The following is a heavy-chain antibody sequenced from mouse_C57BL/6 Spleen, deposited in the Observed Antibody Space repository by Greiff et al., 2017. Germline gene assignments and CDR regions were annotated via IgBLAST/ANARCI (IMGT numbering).Heavy chain of an antibody. D-gene: IGHD1-1*01. J-gene: IGHJ3*01. CDR3: ARGEFITGFAY. CDR2: IYPGDGDT. V-gene: IGHV1-82*01. Sequence: VQLQQSGPELVKPGASVKISCKASGYAFSSSWMNWVKQRPGKGLEWIGRIYPGDGDTKYNGKFKGKATLTADKSSSTAYMQLSSLTSEDSAVYFCARGEFITGFAYWGQGTLVTVSA. CDR1: GYAFSSSW.